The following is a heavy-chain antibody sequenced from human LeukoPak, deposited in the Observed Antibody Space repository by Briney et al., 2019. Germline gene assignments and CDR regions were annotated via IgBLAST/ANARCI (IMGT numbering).Heavy chain of an antibody. CDR3: AKDQWELTYFDY. Sequence: GGSLRLSCAASGLTFISYGMHWVRQAPGKGLEWVAFIRYDGSNKYYADSVKGRFTISRDNSKNTLYLQMNSLRAEDTAVYYCAKDQWELTYFDYWGQGTLVTVSS. CDR1: GLTFISYG. J-gene: IGHJ4*02. D-gene: IGHD1-26*01. V-gene: IGHV3-30*02. CDR2: IRYDGSNK.